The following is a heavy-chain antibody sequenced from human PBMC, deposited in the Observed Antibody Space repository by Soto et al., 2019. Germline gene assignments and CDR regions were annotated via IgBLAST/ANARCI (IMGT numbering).Heavy chain of an antibody. CDR2: MNPNSGNT. CDR3: ARGEAAAATNYYGMDV. CDR1: GYTFTSYE. Sequence: ASVKVSCKASGYTFTSYEVNWVRPATGQGLEWMGWMNPNSGNTGYAQKFQGRVTMTRNTSISTAYMELRSLRSDDTAVYYCARGEAAAATNYYGMDVWGQGTTVTVSS. D-gene: IGHD6-13*01. V-gene: IGHV1-8*01. J-gene: IGHJ6*02.